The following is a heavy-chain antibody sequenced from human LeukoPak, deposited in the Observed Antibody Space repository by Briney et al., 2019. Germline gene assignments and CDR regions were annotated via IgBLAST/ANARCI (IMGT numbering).Heavy chain of an antibody. CDR3: ARLRAPPGYSYGREFDY. J-gene: IGHJ4*02. Sequence: GESLQISCKGSGYSFTSYWIGWVRQMPGKGLEWMGIIYPGDSDTRYSPSFQGQVTISADKSISTAYLQWSSLKASDTAMYYCARLRAPPGYSYGREFDYWGQGTLVTVSS. CDR1: GYSFTSYW. D-gene: IGHD5-18*01. CDR2: IYPGDSDT. V-gene: IGHV5-51*01.